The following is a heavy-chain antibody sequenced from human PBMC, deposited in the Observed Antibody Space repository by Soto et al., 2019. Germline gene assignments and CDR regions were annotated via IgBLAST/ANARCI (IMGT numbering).Heavy chain of an antibody. D-gene: IGHD3-10*01. CDR3: ARRLPWFGERYYSYYMDV. J-gene: IGHJ6*03. Sequence: WTWIRQSPGKGLEWMGYFYNAHSGATNYNPSLKNRITISVDASKNQFSLRLTSVXXXXXXMXYCARRLPWFGERYYSYYMDVWGKGTTVTVSS. V-gene: IGHV4-4*09. CDR2: FYNAHSGAT.